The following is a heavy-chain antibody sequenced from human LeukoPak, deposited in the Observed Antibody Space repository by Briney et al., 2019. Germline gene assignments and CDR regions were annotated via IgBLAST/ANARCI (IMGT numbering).Heavy chain of an antibody. J-gene: IGHJ3*02. CDR3: AKSIRAWSTDAFDI. CDR1: GFTFDDYA. V-gene: IGHV3-9*01. D-gene: IGHD3-3*02. CDR2: LSWNSGSI. Sequence: GGSLRLSCAASGFTFDDYAMHWVRQAPGKGLEWVSGLSWNSGSIAYADSVKGRFTISRDNAKNSLYLQMNSLRAEDTALYYCAKSIRAWSTDAFDIWGQGTMVTVSS.